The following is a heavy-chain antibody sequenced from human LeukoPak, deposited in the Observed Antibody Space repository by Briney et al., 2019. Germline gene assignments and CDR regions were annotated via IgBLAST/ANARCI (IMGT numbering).Heavy chain of an antibody. Sequence: ASVKVSCKASGYTFTSYDINWVRQATGQGLEWMGWMNPNSGNTGYEQTFPGRVTMTRTTSISTAYMELSSLRSEDRAVYYCARGMITSQDAFDIWRQGTRVSVSS. V-gene: IGHV1-8*01. CDR2: MNPNSGNT. CDR1: GYTFTSYD. CDR3: ARGMITSQDAFDI. D-gene: IGHD3-16*01. J-gene: IGHJ3*02.